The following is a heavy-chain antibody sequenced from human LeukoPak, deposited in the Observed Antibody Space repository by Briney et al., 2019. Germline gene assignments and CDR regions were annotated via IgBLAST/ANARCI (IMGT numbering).Heavy chain of an antibody. D-gene: IGHD2-2*02. CDR1: GFTFSSYG. CDR3: AVDIVVVPAAIHYYYYMDV. V-gene: IGHV3-30*02. J-gene: IGHJ6*03. Sequence: GGSLRLSCAASGFTFSSYGMHWVRQAPGKGLEWVAFIRYDGSNKYYADSVKGRFTISRDNSKNTLYLQMNSPRSEDTAVYYCAVDIVVVPAAIHYYYYMDVWGKGTTVTVSS. CDR2: IRYDGSNK.